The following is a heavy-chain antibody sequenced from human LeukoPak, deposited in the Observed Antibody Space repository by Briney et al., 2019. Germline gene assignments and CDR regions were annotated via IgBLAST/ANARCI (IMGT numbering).Heavy chain of an antibody. CDR3: AKWGAQSGSYRVVDS. CDR1: GFTFSSYA. V-gene: IGHV3-23*01. D-gene: IGHD3-10*01. J-gene: IGHJ4*02. Sequence: PGGSLRLSCAASGFTFSSYAMSWVRQAPGKGLEWVSGLSNSGDSRYYADSVQGRFTISRDNSKNTLYLQMNSLRAEDTAVYYCAKWGAQSGSYRVVDSWGRGTLVTVSS. CDR2: LSNSGDSR.